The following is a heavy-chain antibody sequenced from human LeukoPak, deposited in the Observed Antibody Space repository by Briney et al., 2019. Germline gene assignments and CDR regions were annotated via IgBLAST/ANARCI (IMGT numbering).Heavy chain of an antibody. CDR2: INHSEST. D-gene: IGHD2-2*02. J-gene: IGHJ5*02. V-gene: IGHV4-39*07. CDR1: GGSISSGDYY. CDR3: ARRLGYCSSTSCYTPNWFDP. Sequence: SETLSLTCTVSGGSISSGDYYWGRVRQPPGKGLEWIGEINHSESTNYNPSLKSRLTISVDTSKNQFSLKLSSVTAADTAVYYCARRLGYCSSTSCYTPNWFDPWGQGTLVTVSS.